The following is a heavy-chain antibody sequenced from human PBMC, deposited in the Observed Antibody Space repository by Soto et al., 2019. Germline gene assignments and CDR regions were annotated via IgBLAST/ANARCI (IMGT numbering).Heavy chain of an antibody. J-gene: IGHJ6*02. Sequence: QVQLVQSGAEVKKPGSSVKVSCKASGGTFSSYAISWVRQAPGQGLEWMGGIIPIFGTANYAQKFQGRVTITADESTSTAYMELSSLRSEDTAVYYCARVVPSRQKIIAAAGTVDYYYGMDVWGQGTTVTVSS. V-gene: IGHV1-69*12. CDR2: IIPIFGTA. D-gene: IGHD6-13*01. CDR1: GGTFSSYA. CDR3: ARVVPSRQKIIAAAGTVDYYYGMDV.